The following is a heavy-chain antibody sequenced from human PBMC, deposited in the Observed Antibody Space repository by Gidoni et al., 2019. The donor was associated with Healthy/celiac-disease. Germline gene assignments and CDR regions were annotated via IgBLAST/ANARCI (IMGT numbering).Heavy chain of an antibody. J-gene: IGHJ4*02. CDR2: ISSSGSTI. CDR1: GFTFSSYE. V-gene: IGHV3-48*03. CDR3: ARGIGQFGFLEWFGNYFDY. Sequence: EVQLVESGGGLVQPGGSLRLSCAASGFTFSSYEMNWVRQAPGKGLEWVSYISSSGSTIYYADSVKGRFTISRDNAKNSLYLQMNSLRAEDTAVYYCARGIGQFGFLEWFGNYFDYWGQGTLVTVSS. D-gene: IGHD3-3*01.